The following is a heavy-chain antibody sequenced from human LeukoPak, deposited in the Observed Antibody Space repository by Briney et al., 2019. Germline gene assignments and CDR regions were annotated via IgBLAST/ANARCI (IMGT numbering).Heavy chain of an antibody. CDR3: AREYCSSTSCP. Sequence: SETLSLTCTVSGGSISSYYWSWIRQPPGKGLEWIGYIYYSGSTNYNPSLKSRVTISVDTSKNQSSLKLSSVTAADTAVYYCAREYCSSTSCPWGQGTLVTVSS. CDR1: GGSISSYY. D-gene: IGHD2-2*01. CDR2: IYYSGST. V-gene: IGHV4-59*01. J-gene: IGHJ5*02.